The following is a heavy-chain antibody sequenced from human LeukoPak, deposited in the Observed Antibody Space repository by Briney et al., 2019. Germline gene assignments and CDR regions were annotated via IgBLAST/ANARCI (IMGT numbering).Heavy chain of an antibody. D-gene: IGHD1-26*01. Sequence: GGSLRLSCAASGFTFNSFWMYWVRQVPGKGLVWVSQTNTDGTITDYADSAKGRFTISRDNAKKTLNLQMESLRVDDTAVYYCVRGRGSYWYDLGPAFNMWGQGTMVTVSS. J-gene: IGHJ3*02. CDR3: VRGRGSYWYDLGPAFNM. CDR2: TNTDGTIT. V-gene: IGHV3-74*01. CDR1: GFTFNSFW.